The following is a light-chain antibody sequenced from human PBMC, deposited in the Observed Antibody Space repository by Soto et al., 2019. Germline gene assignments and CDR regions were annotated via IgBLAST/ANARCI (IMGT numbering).Light chain of an antibody. J-gene: IGKJ4*01. CDR2: LAS. Sequence: DIQMTQSPSSLSASVGDTVTITCRASQHITNDCAWYQQKAGRAPKCLILLASRLQTGVPSRFSGSGSGTEFTLTISSLQPEDFAVYYCQQYNNWPLTFGGGTKVEIK. CDR1: QHITND. CDR3: QQYNNWPLT. V-gene: IGKV1-17*01.